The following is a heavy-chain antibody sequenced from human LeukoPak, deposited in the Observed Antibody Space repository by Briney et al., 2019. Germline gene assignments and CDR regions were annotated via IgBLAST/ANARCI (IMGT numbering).Heavy chain of an antibody. CDR3: ARETTVVTSTSDY. V-gene: IGHV3-11*01. CDR1: GFTFSDYY. CDR2: ISSSGSTI. Sequence: GGSLRLSRAASGFTFSDYYMSWLRQAPGKGLEWVSYISSSGSTIYYADSVKGRFTISRDNAKNSLYLQMNSLRAEDTAVYYCARETTVVTSTSDYWGQGTLVTVSS. D-gene: IGHD4-23*01. J-gene: IGHJ4*02.